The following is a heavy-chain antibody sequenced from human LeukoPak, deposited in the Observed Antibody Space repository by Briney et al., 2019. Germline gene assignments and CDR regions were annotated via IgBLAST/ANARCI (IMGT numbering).Heavy chain of an antibody. Sequence: SVKVSCKASGGTFSRYAISWVRQAPGQGLEWMGGIIPIFGTANYAQKFQGRVTITTDESTSTAYMELSSLRSEGTAVYYCARGYYYDSSGYFAYWGQGTLVTVSS. V-gene: IGHV1-69*05. D-gene: IGHD3-22*01. CDR1: GGTFSRYA. CDR3: ARGYYYDSSGYFAY. J-gene: IGHJ4*02. CDR2: IIPIFGTA.